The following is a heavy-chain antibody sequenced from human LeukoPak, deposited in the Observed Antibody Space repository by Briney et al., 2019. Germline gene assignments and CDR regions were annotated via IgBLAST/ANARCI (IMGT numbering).Heavy chain of an antibody. CDR1: GGSISSYY. CDR2: IYYSGST. D-gene: IGHD2-15*01. V-gene: IGHV4-59*01. Sequence: SETLSLTCTVSGGSISSYYWSWIRQPPGKGLEWIGYIYYSGSTNYNPSLKSRVTISVDTSKNQFPLKLSSVTAADTAVYYCARILCSGGSCYSRYFDYWGQGTLVTVSS. CDR3: ARILCSGGSCYSRYFDY. J-gene: IGHJ4*02.